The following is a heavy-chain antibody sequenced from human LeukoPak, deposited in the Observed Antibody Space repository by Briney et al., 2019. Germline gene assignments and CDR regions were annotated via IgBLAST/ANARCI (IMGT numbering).Heavy chain of an antibody. D-gene: IGHD4/OR15-4a*01. J-gene: IGHJ6*02. V-gene: IGHV3-33*01. CDR3: SASRPHYGDYYGLDV. Sequence: RPLRPSCATSGYTFINYGLHRVSQVSGKGMDVVTDIWYDGSNKYYADSVKGRFTISRDNSKNTLYLQMNSLRTEDTAVYFCSASRPHYGDYYGLDVWGHGTTVTVSS. CDR2: IWYDGSNK. CDR1: GYTFINYG.